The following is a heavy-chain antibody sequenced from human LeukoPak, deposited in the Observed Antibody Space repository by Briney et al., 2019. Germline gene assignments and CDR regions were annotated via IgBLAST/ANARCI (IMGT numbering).Heavy chain of an antibody. CDR3: ARGYPNFDY. Sequence: PGGSLSLSCAASGFTVSSNYMSWVRQAPGEGLEWVSVIYSGGSTYYADSVKGRFTISRDKSKNTLFLQMSSLRAEDTAVYYCARGYPNFDYWGQGTLVTVSS. V-gene: IGHV3-53*01. CDR2: IYSGGST. CDR1: GFTVSSNY. J-gene: IGHJ4*02. D-gene: IGHD1-14*01.